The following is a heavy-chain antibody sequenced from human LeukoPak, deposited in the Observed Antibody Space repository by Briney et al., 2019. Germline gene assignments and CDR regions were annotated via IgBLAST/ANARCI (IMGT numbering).Heavy chain of an antibody. V-gene: IGHV1-2*02. CDR2: INPNSGGT. J-gene: IGHJ6*02. D-gene: IGHD4-17*01. Sequence: ASVKVSCKASGYTFTGYYMHWVRQAPGQGLEWMGWINPNSGGTNYAQKFQGRVTMTRDTSISTAYMELSRLRSDDTAVYYCARTRGVTTVTTGKHYHYYYGMDVWGQGTTVTVSS. CDR3: ARTRGVTTVTTGKHYHYYYGMDV. CDR1: GYTFTGYY.